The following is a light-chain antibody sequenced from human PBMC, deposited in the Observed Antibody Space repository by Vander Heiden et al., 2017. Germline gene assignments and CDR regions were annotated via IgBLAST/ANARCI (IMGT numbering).Light chain of an antibody. CDR1: QSISSW. CDR3: QQYNSYSIT. J-gene: IGKJ4*01. Sequence: EIQMTQSPATLSGSVGDRVSITCRASQSISSWLASHQQKPGKAPKLLIYDASSLESGVPSRFSGSGSGTEFTLTISSLQPDDFATYYCQQYNSYSITFGGGTKVEIK. CDR2: DAS. V-gene: IGKV1-5*01.